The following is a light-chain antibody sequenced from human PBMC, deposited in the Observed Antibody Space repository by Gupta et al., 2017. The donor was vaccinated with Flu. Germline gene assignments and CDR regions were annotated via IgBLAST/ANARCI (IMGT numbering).Light chain of an antibody. J-gene: IGLJ2*01. V-gene: IGLV2-14*01. CDR2: EVS. CDR3: RSYTNGSPRVV. Sequence: LMIYEVSNRPSGVSNRFSGSKSGNTASLTISGLQAEDEADYYCRSYTNGSPRVVFGGGTKLTVL.